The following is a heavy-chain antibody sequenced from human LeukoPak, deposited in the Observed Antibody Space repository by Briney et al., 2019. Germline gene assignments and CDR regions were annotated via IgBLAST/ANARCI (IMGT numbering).Heavy chain of an antibody. CDR1: GYSFTIYY. CDR3: ARGLLHSDY. CDR2: INPSGGST. Sequence: ASVKVSCKASGYSFTIYYMHWVRQAPGQGLEWVGTINPSGGSTNYAQKFQGRVTMTRDTSTSIVYMDLSNLTSEDTAVYYCARGLLHSDYWGQGTLVTVSS. J-gene: IGHJ4*01. V-gene: IGHV1-46*01.